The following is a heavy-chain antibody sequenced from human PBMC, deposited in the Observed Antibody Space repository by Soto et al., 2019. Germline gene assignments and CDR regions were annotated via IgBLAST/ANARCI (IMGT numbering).Heavy chain of an antibody. Sequence: ASVKVSCKASGYTFTGYYMHWVRQAPGQGLEWMGWINPNSGGTNYAQKFQGRVTMTRDTSISTAYMELSRLRSDDTAVYYCARDRGIVAVDPYNWFDPWGQGTLVTVSS. CDR3: ARDRGIVAVDPYNWFDP. J-gene: IGHJ5*02. CDR1: GYTFTGYY. CDR2: INPNSGGT. D-gene: IGHD6-19*01. V-gene: IGHV1-2*02.